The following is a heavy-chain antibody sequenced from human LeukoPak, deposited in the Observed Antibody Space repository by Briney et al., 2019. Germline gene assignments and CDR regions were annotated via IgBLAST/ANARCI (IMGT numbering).Heavy chain of an antibody. CDR3: ARRIVATIAQYYFDY. CDR1: GFTFSDYY. Sequence: GGSLRLSXAASGFTFSDYYMSWIRQAPGKGQEWVSYISSSGSTIYYADSVKGRFTISRDNAKNSLYLQMNSLRAEDTAVYYCARRIVATIAQYYFDYWDQGTLVTVSS. V-gene: IGHV3-11*04. J-gene: IGHJ4*02. CDR2: ISSSGSTI. D-gene: IGHD5-12*01.